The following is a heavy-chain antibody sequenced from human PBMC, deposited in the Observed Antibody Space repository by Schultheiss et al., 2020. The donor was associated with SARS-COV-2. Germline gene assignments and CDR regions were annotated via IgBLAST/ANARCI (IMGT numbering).Heavy chain of an antibody. CDR3: ARDYCSGESCYCFAY. Sequence: GGSLRLSCAASGFTLSNHWMHWVRQAPGKGLVWVSCISTSRTIYYADSVKGRFTISRDNSKNTVVLQLNSLRAEDTAVYYCARDYCSGESCYCFAYWGQGTLVTVSS. V-gene: IGHV3-69-1*01. CDR1: GFTLSNHW. J-gene: IGHJ4*02. CDR2: ISTSRTI. D-gene: IGHD2-15*01.